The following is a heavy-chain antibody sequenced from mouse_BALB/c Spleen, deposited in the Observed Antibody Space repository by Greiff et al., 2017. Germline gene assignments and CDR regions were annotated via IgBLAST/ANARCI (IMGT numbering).Heavy chain of an antibody. V-gene: IGHV1-4*02. Sequence: VQVVESAAELARPGASVKMSCKASGYTFTSYTMHWVKQRPGQGLEWIGYINPSSGYTEYNQKFKDKTTLTADKSSSTAYMQLSSLTSEDSAVYYCARGGYRYDYAMDYWGQGTSVTVSS. CDR1: GYTFTSYT. CDR2: INPSSGYT. J-gene: IGHJ4*01. CDR3: ARGGYRYDYAMDY. D-gene: IGHD2-14*01.